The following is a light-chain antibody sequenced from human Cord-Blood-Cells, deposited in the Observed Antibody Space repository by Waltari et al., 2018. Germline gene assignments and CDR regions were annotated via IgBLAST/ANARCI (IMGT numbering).Light chain of an antibody. CDR1: SSDVGSYNR. CDR2: EVS. J-gene: IGLJ3*02. CDR3: SSYTSSSTWV. Sequence: QSALTQPPSVSGSPGQSVTISCTGTSSDVGSYNRVSWYQQPPGTAPKLMIYEVSNRPSGVPDRFSGSKSGNTASLTISVLQAEDDADYYCSSYTSSSTWVFGGGTKLTVL. V-gene: IGLV2-18*02.